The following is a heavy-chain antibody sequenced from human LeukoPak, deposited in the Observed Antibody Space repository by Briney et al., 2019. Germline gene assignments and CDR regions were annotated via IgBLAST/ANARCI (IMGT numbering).Heavy chain of an antibody. CDR3: ARDRREDYYDSSGIDY. J-gene: IGHJ4*02. V-gene: IGHV3-21*01. Sequence: GGSLRLSCTASRFTFKISWMSWVRQAPGKGLEWVSSISSSSSYIYYADSVKGRFTISRDNAKNSLYLQMNSLRAEDTAVYYCARDRREDYYDSSGIDYWGQGTLVTVSS. CDR2: ISSSSSYI. D-gene: IGHD3-22*01. CDR1: RFTFKISW.